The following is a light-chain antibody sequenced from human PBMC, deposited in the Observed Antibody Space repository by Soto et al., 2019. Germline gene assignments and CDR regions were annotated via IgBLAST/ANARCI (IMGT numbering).Light chain of an antibody. V-gene: IGKV3-20*01. Sequence: EIALTKSPRPLTLSPLERATPSCMCSQSVSSANFAWYQQKPGQAPRLIIYGASSRATGIPDRFSGRGSGTVFTLTINILEPDDVAVYYCHQYGNSPQTFGQGTKVDIK. J-gene: IGKJ1*01. CDR2: GAS. CDR3: HQYGNSPQT. CDR1: QSVSSAN.